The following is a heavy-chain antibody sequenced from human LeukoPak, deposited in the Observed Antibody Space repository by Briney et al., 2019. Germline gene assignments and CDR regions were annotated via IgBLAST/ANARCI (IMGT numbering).Heavy chain of an antibody. CDR2: ISGYNGNT. J-gene: IGHJ3*02. D-gene: IGHD6-19*01. CDR1: GYVFTSYG. V-gene: IGHV1-18*01. Sequence: ASVKVSCKASGYVFTSYGISWVRQAPGQGLEWMGWISGYNGNTYYAQKFQGRITMTTDTSTNTAYMEVRSLRSDDTAVYYCAREAPVAAGPDAFDIWGQGTMVTVSS. CDR3: AREAPVAAGPDAFDI.